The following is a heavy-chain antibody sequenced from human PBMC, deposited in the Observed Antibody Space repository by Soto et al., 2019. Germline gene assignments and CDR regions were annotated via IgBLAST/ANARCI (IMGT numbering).Heavy chain of an antibody. Sequence: QLQLQESGPGLVKPSETLSLTCIVSGGSVRSSTYYWGWIRQPPGKGLEWIGSIFYSGRPHYNPSLKTRLTVSLDTSKNRFSLKLSSVTAADTATYFCARQSGAMAYYFDSWGQGTQVTVSS. J-gene: IGHJ4*02. CDR1: GGSVRSSTYY. CDR3: ARQSGAMAYYFDS. D-gene: IGHD4-17*01. V-gene: IGHV4-39*01. CDR2: IFYSGRP.